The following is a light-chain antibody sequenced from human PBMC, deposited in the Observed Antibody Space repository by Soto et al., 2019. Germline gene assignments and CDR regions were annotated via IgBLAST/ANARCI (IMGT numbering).Light chain of an antibody. CDR2: GAS. Sequence: DIVFTQSPSTLSLSPGSRSTLSCTAIQSVSSSYLAWYQQKPGQAPRLVIYGASSRATGIPDRFSGIGSGTDFTLTISRLETEDFAVYYCQQYGSSPRITFGQGTRLEIK. J-gene: IGKJ5*01. CDR1: QSVSSSY. V-gene: IGKV3-20*01. CDR3: QQYGSSPRIT.